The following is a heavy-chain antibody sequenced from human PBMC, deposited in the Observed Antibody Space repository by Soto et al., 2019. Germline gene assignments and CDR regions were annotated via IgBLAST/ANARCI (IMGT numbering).Heavy chain of an antibody. Sequence: PSETLSLTCTVSGGSISGSSYYWGWIRQPPGKGLEWIGSIYYSGSTYYNPSLKSRVTISVDTSKNQFPLKLSSVTAADTAVYYCASWTGAYVSYWGQGPLATVS. CDR3: ASWTGAYVSY. J-gene: IGHJ4*02. CDR1: GGSISGSSYY. CDR2: IYYSGST. D-gene: IGHD4-17*01. V-gene: IGHV4-39*01.